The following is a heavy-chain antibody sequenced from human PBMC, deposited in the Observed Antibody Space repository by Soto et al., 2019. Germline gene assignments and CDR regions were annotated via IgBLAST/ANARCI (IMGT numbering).Heavy chain of an antibody. V-gene: IGHV3-23*01. CDR3: AKLDFWNSYYGLDV. CDR1: GFTFGTYA. D-gene: IGHD3-3*01. CDR2: ISGSDGTT. J-gene: IGHJ6*02. Sequence: GGSLRLSCAASGFTFGTYAMSWVCQAPGKGLEWVSSISGSDGTTYYADSVKGRFSISRDKSKNALYLQMNSLRAEDTAIYYCAKLDFWNSYYGLDVWGQGTTVTVSS.